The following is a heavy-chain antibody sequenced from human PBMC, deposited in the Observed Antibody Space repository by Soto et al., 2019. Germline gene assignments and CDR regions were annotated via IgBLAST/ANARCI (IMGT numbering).Heavy chain of an antibody. J-gene: IGHJ4*02. D-gene: IGHD1-26*01. CDR2: VRSDEDTT. V-gene: IGHV3-23*01. Sequence: EVQVLESGGGLVQPGGSLRLSCEGSGFTFSKYGMNWVRQAPGKGLEWVSGVRSDEDTTYNAESVKGRFTVSRDTSKNTVYLQMNRLRVEDTAVYYCAQGKGIGATPGGANSWGQGTLVTVSP. CDR1: GFTFSKYG. CDR3: AQGKGIGATPGGANS.